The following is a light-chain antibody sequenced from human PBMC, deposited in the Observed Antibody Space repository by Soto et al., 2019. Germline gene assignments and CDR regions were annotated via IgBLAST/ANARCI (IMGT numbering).Light chain of an antibody. CDR2: EVS. J-gene: IGLJ2*01. CDR3: SSYAGSNNVV. V-gene: IGLV2-8*01. CDR1: SSDVGGYNY. Sequence: HSALTQPPAAPGSPGQSVTISCTGTSSDVGGYNYVSWYQQHPGKAPKLMIYEVSKRPSGVPDRFSGSKSGNTASLTVSGLQAEDEADYYCSSYAGSNNVVFGGGTKLTVL.